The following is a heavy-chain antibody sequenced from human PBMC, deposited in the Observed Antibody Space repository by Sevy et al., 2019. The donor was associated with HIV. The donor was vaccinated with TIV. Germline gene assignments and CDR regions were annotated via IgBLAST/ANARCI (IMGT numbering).Heavy chain of an antibody. J-gene: IGHJ4*02. CDR2: ISSGNSYI. CDR1: GFTFSRYS. Sequence: GGSLRLSCGASGFTFSRYSMNWVRQAPGKGLEWVSSISSGNSYIYYADSVKGRFTISGDNAKNSLYLHMNSLRAEDTAVYYCARGSGAVVAGNYFDYWGQGILVTVSS. D-gene: IGHD6-19*01. V-gene: IGHV3-21*01. CDR3: ARGSGAVVAGNYFDY.